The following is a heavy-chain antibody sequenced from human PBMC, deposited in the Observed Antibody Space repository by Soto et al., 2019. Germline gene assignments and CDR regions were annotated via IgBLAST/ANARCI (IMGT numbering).Heavy chain of an antibody. CDR2: INPNNGGT. Sequence: QVPLVQSGAEVRKPGASVKVSCRASGYTFTDYYIHWVRQAPGQGLEWLGWINPNNGGTNYARKFQGRVTLTRDTSISTAYMDLSGLQSDDTAIYYCSRDRRYPFFDYWGQGTLVTVSS. V-gene: IGHV1-2*02. CDR3: SRDRRYPFFDY. D-gene: IGHD3-16*01. CDR1: GYTFTDYY. J-gene: IGHJ4*02.